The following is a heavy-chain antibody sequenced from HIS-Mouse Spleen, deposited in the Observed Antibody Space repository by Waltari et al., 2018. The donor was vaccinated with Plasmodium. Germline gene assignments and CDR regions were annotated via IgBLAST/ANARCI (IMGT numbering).Heavy chain of an antibody. Sequence: QVQLQESGPGLVKPSETLSLTCTVSGYSICSGYYWGWIRQPPGKGLEWIGSIYHSGSTYYNPSLKSRVTISVDTSKNQFSLKLSSVTAADTAVYYCARDYCGGDCYPGYFDYWGQGTLVTVSS. J-gene: IGHJ4*02. CDR2: IYHSGST. CDR3: ARDYCGGDCYPGYFDY. CDR1: GYSICSGYY. V-gene: IGHV4-38-2*02. D-gene: IGHD2-21*02.